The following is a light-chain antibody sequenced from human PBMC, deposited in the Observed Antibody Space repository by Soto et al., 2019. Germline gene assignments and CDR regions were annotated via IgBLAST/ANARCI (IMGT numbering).Light chain of an antibody. CDR3: HHYGYGADT. V-gene: IGKV3-20*01. J-gene: IGKJ2*01. CDR1: ETVVSNY. Sequence: EVVLTQSPGTLSLSPGDRATLSCRASETVVSNYLAWYQQQPGQATRLLLFDASSRATGIPDRFSGSGSGTEFSLTISRLEPEDSAVYFCHHYGYGADTFGQGTKLEI. CDR2: DAS.